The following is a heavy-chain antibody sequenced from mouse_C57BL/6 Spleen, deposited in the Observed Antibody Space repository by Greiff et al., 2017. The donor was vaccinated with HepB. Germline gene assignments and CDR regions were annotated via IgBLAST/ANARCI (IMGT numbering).Heavy chain of an antibody. D-gene: IGHD1-1*01. Sequence: VQLQQSGAELMKPGASVKLSCKATGYTFTGYWIEWVKQRPGHGLEWIGELLPGSGSTNSNEKFKGKATFTADTASNTASMQLSSLTTEDSAIYYCGRWGNYVFAYWGQGTLVTVSA. J-gene: IGHJ3*01. CDR3: GRWGNYVFAY. V-gene: IGHV1-9*01. CDR1: GYTFTGYW. CDR2: LLPGSGST.